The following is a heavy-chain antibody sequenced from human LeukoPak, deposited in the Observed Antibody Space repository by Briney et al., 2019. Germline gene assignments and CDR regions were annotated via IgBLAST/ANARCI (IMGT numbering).Heavy chain of an antibody. CDR2: IRYDGSNK. J-gene: IGHJ6*04. CDR3: ARERPSGSGSYLDV. D-gene: IGHD1-26*01. CDR1: GFTFSSYG. V-gene: IGHV3-30*02. Sequence: GGSLRLSCAASGFTFSSYGMHWVRQAPGKGLEWVAFIRYDGSNKYYADSVKGRFTISRDNSKNTLYLQMNSLRAEDTAVYYCARERPSGSGSYLDVWGKGTTVTVSS.